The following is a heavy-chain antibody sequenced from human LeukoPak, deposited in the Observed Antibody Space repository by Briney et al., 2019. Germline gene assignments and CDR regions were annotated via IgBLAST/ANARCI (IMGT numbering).Heavy chain of an antibody. J-gene: IGHJ6*02. V-gene: IGHV3-74*01. CDR2: IRGDWHDT. CDR1: GFRFSDFW. D-gene: IGHD3-16*01. CDR3: AKDLIGGANYYYYGMDV. Sequence: GGSLRLSCTASGFRFSDFWMHWVRQAPGKGLEWVSRIRGDWHDTTYADSVKGRFTISRDNSKNTLYLQMNSLRAEDTAVYYCAKDLIGGANYYYYGMDVWGQGTTVTVSS.